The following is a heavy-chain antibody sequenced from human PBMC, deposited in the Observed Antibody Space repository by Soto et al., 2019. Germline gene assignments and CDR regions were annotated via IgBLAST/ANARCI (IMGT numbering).Heavy chain of an antibody. CDR2: IYYSGST. Sequence: SETLSLTCTVSGGSITSSSFYWGWFRQPPGKGLEWIGSIYYSGSTYYNPSLKSRVTISVDTSKNQFSLKLSSVTAADTAVYYCARHTPAISISDHWGQGTLVTVS. CDR1: GGSITSSSFY. D-gene: IGHD2-15*01. CDR3: ARHTPAISISDH. V-gene: IGHV4-39*01. J-gene: IGHJ4*02.